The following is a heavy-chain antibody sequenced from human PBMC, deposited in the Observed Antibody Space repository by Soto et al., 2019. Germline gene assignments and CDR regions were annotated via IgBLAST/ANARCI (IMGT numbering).Heavy chain of an antibody. J-gene: IGHJ6*02. V-gene: IGHV4-30-4*01. Sequence: QVQLQESGPGLVKPSQTLSLTCTVSGGSISSGDYYWSSIRQPPGKGLEWIGYIYYSGSTYHTPSLKGRVTFSVDTSKKQFSLKLSCVSAADTTVYYCANVGGQLVHGGRHYSMDVWGQGTTFTVS. CDR3: ANVGGQLVHGGRHYSMDV. D-gene: IGHD6-13*01. CDR2: IYYSGST. CDR1: GGSISSGDYY.